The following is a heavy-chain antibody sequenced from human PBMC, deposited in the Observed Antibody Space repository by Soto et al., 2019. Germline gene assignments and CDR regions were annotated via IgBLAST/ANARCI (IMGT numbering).Heavy chain of an antibody. CDR2: IYHSGST. J-gene: IGHJ4*02. Sequence: QVQLQESGPGLVKPSGTLSLTCAVSGGSISSSNWWSRVRQPPGKGLEWIGEIYHSGSTNYNPSLKRRGTISVDKSKNQFSLKLSSVTAADTAVSYCARVHIAAAGSFDYWGQGTLVTVSS. CDR1: GGSISSSNW. V-gene: IGHV4-4*02. D-gene: IGHD6-13*01. CDR3: ARVHIAAAGSFDY.